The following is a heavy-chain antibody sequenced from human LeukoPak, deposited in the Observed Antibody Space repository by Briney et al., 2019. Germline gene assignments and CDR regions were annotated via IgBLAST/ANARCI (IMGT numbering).Heavy chain of an antibody. Sequence: PGGSLRLSCAASGFTFSSYTMNWVREAPGKGLVWVSSISSSSSYIYYAASVKGRFTISRDNAKNSLYLQMNSLRAEDTAVYYCARDTYDILTGYYKWAFDIWGQGTMVTVSS. D-gene: IGHD3-9*01. CDR1: GFTFSSYT. CDR2: ISSSSSYI. CDR3: ARDTYDILTGYYKWAFDI. J-gene: IGHJ3*02. V-gene: IGHV3-21*06.